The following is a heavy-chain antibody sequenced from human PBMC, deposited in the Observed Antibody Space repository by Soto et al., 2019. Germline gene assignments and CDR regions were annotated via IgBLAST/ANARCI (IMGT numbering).Heavy chain of an antibody. V-gene: IGHV1-3*01. CDR1: GYTFTSYA. CDR2: INAGNGNT. Sequence: GASVKVSCKASGYTFTSYAMHWVRQAPGQRLEWMGWINAGNGNTKYSQKFQGRVTITRDTSASTAYMELSSLRSADTAVYYCAREITMVRGFDYWGQGTLVTVTA. J-gene: IGHJ4*02. CDR3: AREITMVRGFDY. D-gene: IGHD3-10*01.